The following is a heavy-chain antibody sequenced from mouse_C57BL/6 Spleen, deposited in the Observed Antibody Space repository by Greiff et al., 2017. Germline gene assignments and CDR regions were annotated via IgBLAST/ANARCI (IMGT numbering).Heavy chain of an antibody. Sequence: QQSCKASGYTFTSYWMHWVKQRPGQGLEWIGEIDPSDSYTNYNQKFKGKSTLTVDKSSSTAYMQLSSLTSEDSAVYYCAGGGFAYWGQGTLVTVSA. CDR1: GYTFTSYW. V-gene: IGHV1-69*01. J-gene: IGHJ3*01. CDR3: AGGGFAY. CDR2: IDPSDSYT.